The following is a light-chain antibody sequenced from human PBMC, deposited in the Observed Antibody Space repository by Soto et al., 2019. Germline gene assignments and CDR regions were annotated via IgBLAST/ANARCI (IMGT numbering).Light chain of an antibody. Sequence: DIQMTQSPSTLSASVGDRVTITCRASQSISSWLAWYQTKPGKAPKLLIYKASSLESGVPSRFSGSGSGTEFTLTISSLQPDDFSTYYCQKYNRYPLTFGRGTKVEIK. CDR2: KAS. V-gene: IGKV1-5*03. CDR1: QSISSW. CDR3: QKYNRYPLT. J-gene: IGKJ4*01.